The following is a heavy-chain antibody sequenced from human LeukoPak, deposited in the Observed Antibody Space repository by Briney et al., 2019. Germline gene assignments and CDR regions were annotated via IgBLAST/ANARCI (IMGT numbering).Heavy chain of an antibody. Sequence: GGSLRLSCAASGFTFSTYSMNWVRQAPGKGLEWVSSISSSSSYIYYADSVKGRFTISRDNAKNSLYLQMNSLRAEDTAVYYCTSLRYYGSGSSEHYYMDVWGKGTTVTISS. CDR1: GFTFSTYS. CDR2: ISSSSSYI. V-gene: IGHV3-21*03. J-gene: IGHJ6*03. CDR3: TSLRYYGSGSSEHYYMDV. D-gene: IGHD3-10*01.